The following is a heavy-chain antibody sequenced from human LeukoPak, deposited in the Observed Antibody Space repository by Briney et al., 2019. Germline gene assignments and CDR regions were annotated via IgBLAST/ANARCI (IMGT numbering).Heavy chain of an antibody. D-gene: IGHD2/OR15-2a*01. Sequence: GGSLRLSCAASRFIFTNYWIHWVRQAPGKGLVWVSHVNNDGSATSYADSVKGRFAISRDSAKKTVYLHMNSLRVEDTAVYYCTSFFETNWGQGTLVTVSS. V-gene: IGHV3-74*01. CDR1: RFIFTNYW. J-gene: IGHJ4*02. CDR2: VNNDGSAT. CDR3: TSFFETN.